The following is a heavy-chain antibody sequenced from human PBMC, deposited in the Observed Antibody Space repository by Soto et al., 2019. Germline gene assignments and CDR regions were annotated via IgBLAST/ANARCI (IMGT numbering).Heavy chain of an antibody. J-gene: IGHJ4*02. D-gene: IGHD3-22*01. V-gene: IGHV3-30*18. CDR2: ISYDGSNK. Sequence: GSLRLSCAASGFTFSSYGMHWVRQAPGKGLEWVAVISYDGSNKYYADSVKGRFTISRDNSKNTLYLQMNSLRAEDTAVYYCAKQMWSPDYYDSSGYSIDYWGQGTLVTVST. CDR3: AKQMWSPDYYDSSGYSIDY. CDR1: GFTFSSYG.